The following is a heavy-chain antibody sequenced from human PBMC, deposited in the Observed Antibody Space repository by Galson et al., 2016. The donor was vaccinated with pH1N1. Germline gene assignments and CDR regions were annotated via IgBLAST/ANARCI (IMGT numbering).Heavy chain of an antibody. CDR2: ISSSGDNI. Sequence: LRLSCAASGFPFSIFAMHWVRQAPGEGLEWVAVISSSGDNIFYADSVKGRFTISRDSSKNTLYLQMNNLRPEDTAFYYCARVRSSGYNYAQQFVDWGQGTLVTVSS. V-gene: IGHV3-30-3*01. CDR1: GFPFSIFA. J-gene: IGHJ4*02. D-gene: IGHD5-18*01. CDR3: ARVRSSGYNYAQQFVD.